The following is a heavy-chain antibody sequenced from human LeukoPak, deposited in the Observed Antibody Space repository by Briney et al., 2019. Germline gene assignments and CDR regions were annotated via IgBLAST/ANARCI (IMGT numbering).Heavy chain of an antibody. CDR3: ARANIAASSHFDY. J-gene: IGHJ4*02. D-gene: IGHD6-13*01. V-gene: IGHV3-11*04. Sequence: GGSLRLSCAASGFTFSDYYMSWIRQAPGKGLEWVSYISSSGSTIYYADSVKGRFTISRDNAKNSLYLQVNSLRAEDTAVYYCARANIAASSHFDYWGQGTLVTVSS. CDR1: GFTFSDYY. CDR2: ISSSGSTI.